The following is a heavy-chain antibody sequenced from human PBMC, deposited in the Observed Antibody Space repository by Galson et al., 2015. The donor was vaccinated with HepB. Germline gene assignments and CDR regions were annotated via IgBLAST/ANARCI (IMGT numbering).Heavy chain of an antibody. CDR3: ARDPNGILDAFDI. V-gene: IGHV3-11*01. CDR2: ISSSGSTI. J-gene: IGHJ3*02. CDR1: GFTFSDYY. Sequence: SLRLSCAASGFTFSDYYMSWIRQAPGKGLEWVSYISSSGSTIYYADSVKGRFTISRDNAKNSLYLQMNSLRAEDTAVYYCARDPNGILDAFDIWGQGTMVTVSS.